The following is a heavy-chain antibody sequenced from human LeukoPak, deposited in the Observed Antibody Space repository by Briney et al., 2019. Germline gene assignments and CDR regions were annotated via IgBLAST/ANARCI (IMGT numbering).Heavy chain of an antibody. Sequence: GGSLRLSCAASGFTFSSYWMHWVRQAPGKGLEWVSAISGSGGSTYYADSVKGRFTISRDNSKNTLYLQMNSLRAEDTAVYYCAKDPSIVVVPAAKFDYWGQGTLVTVSS. CDR2: ISGSGGST. D-gene: IGHD2-2*01. V-gene: IGHV3-23*01. CDR3: AKDPSIVVVPAAKFDY. CDR1: GFTFSSYW. J-gene: IGHJ4*02.